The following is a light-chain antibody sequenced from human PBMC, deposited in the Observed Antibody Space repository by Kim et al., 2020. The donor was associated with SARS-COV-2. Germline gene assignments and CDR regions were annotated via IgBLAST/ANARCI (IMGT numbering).Light chain of an antibody. Sequence: SSELTQDPAVSVALGQTVRITCQGDSLRNYYINWYQQKPGQAPVLVIYNKKDRPSGIPDRFSGSNSGNTASLTITVTQAEDEADYYCNSWDSSGDHLFGGGTQLTVL. V-gene: IGLV3-19*01. CDR1: SLRNYY. CDR3: NSWDSSGDHL. J-gene: IGLJ2*01. CDR2: NKK.